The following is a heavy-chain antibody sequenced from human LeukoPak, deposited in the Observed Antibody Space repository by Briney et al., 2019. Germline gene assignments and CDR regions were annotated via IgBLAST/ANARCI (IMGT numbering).Heavy chain of an antibody. CDR1: GGSISSSPYW. CDR2: IYFSGGT. J-gene: IGHJ4*02. Sequence: SETLSLTCTVSGGSISSSPYWWGWIRQPPGKGLEWIGTIYFSGGTFYHPSLEGRVTISADTSKNKFSLKLASVTAADTAVYYCARRAYGTGFDYWGQGTVVTVSS. CDR3: ARRAYGTGFDY. D-gene: IGHD3/OR15-3a*01. V-gene: IGHV4-39*01.